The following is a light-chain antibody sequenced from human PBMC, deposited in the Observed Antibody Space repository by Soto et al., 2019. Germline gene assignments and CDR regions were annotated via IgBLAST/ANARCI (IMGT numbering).Light chain of an antibody. Sequence: DIQMTQSPSTLSASVGDRVTITCRASQSISSWLAWYQQKPGKAPKLLIYKASSLESGVPSRFSGIGSGTEFTLTISSLQPDYFATYYGQQYNSYPLTFGQGTKLEIK. V-gene: IGKV1-5*03. CDR1: QSISSW. J-gene: IGKJ2*01. CDR3: QQYNSYPLT. CDR2: KAS.